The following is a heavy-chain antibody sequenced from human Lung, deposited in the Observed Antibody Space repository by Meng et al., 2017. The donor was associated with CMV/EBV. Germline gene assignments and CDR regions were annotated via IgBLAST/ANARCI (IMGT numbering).Heavy chain of an antibody. CDR2: IYSNENT. CDR1: GFIVSDNY. J-gene: IGHJ6*02. V-gene: IGHV3-53*01. Sequence: GESLKISCAASGFIVSDNYMNWVRQAPGKGLEWISIIYSNENTYYADSVKGRFTISRDNSKNTLYLQMNSLRAEDTAVYYCAREPGYVSSKHYYYHRDVWGQGTXVTVSS. CDR3: AREPGYVSSKHYYYHRDV. D-gene: IGHD6-6*01.